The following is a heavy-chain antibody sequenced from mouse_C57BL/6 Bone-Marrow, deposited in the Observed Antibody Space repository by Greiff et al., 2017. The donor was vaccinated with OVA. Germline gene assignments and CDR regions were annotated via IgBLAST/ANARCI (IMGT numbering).Heavy chain of an antibody. CDR1: GFTFSDYY. CDR3: ARQMVTTFYWYFDV. V-gene: IGHV5-12*01. CDR2: ISNGGGST. J-gene: IGHJ1*03. Sequence: EVHLVESGGGLVQPGGSLKLSCAASGFTFSDYYMYWVRQTPEKRLEWVAYISNGGGSTYYPDTVKGRFTISRDNAKNTLYLQMSRLKSEDTAMYYCARQMVTTFYWYFDVWGTGTTVTVSS. D-gene: IGHD2-1*01.